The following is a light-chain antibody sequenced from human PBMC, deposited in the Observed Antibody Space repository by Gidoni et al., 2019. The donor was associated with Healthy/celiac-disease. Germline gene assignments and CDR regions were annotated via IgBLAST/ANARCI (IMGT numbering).Light chain of an antibody. V-gene: IGKV1-39*01. CDR2: AAS. J-gene: IGKJ4*01. CDR3: QQSSSTPLT. Sequence: DIQMTQSPSSLSASVGDRAPITCRASQSISSYLNGYQQNPGKVPKLLIYAASSLQSGVPSRSSGSGSGPDFTLTISSLQPEVFATYSCQQSSSTPLTFGGGTQVEIK. CDR1: QSISSY.